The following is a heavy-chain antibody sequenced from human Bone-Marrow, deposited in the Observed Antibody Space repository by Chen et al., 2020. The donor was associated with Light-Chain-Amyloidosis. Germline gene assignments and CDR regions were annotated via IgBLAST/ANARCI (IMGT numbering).Heavy chain of an antibody. J-gene: IGHJ3*02. CDR1: GFAFSSYA. D-gene: IGHD3-9*01. CDR3: AKDISYDDILPGYPADAFDI. V-gene: IGHV3-23*04. Sequence: EVQLVESGGGLLQRGGSLRLSCAASGFAFSSYAMSWVRQAPGKGLEWVSTISGSGGSRYYGDSVKGRLTIYRDNSKNALLLQMNSRRAEDTAVYYCAKDISYDDILPGYPADAFDIWGQGTMVTVSS. CDR2: ISGSGGSR.